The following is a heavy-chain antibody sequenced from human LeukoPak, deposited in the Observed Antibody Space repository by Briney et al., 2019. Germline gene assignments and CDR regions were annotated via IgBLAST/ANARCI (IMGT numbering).Heavy chain of an antibody. CDR1: GGTFSSYA. CDR2: IIPILGIA. D-gene: IGHD6-13*01. CDR3: ARGSPLGAAAGTRICYYYGMDV. V-gene: IGHV1-69*04. Sequence: SVKVSCKASGGTFSSYAISWVRQAPGQGLEWMGRIIPILGIANYAQKFQGRVTITADKSTSTAYMELSSLRSEDTAVYYCARGSPLGAAAGTRICYYYGMDVWGQGTTVTVSS. J-gene: IGHJ6*02.